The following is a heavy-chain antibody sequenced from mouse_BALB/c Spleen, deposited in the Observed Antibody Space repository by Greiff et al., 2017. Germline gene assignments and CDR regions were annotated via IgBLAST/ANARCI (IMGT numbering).Heavy chain of an antibody. CDR2: INPYNGAT. J-gene: IGHJ3*01. CDR3: ARLGLRAY. CDR1: GYSFTGYY. V-gene: IGHV1-31*01. D-gene: IGHD2-2*01. Sequence: EVKLQESGPELVKPGASVKISCKASGYSFTGYYMHWVKQSHVKSLEWIGRINPYNGATSYNQNFKDKASLTVDKSSSTAYMELHSLTSEDSAVYYCARLGLRAYWGQGTLVTVSA.